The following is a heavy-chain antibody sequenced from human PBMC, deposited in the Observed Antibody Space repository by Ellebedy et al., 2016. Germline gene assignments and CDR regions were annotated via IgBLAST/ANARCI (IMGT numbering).Heavy chain of an antibody. CDR1: GFTFSDYY. CDR2: ISSSGSTI. V-gene: IGHV3-11*04. J-gene: IGHJ4*02. D-gene: IGHD4-17*01. CDR3: ARGGYGDYEDIDY. Sequence: GESLKISCAASGFTFSDYYMSWIRQAPGKGLEWVSYISSSGSTIYYADSVKGRFTVSRDNAKNSLYLQMNSLRAEDTAVYYCARGGYGDYEDIDYWGQGTLVTVSS.